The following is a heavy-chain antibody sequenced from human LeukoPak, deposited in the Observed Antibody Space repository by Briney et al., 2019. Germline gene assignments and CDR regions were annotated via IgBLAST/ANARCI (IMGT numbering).Heavy chain of an antibody. D-gene: IGHD1-26*01. V-gene: IGHV4-59*01. Sequence: PSETLSLTCTVSGGSISSYYWSWIRQPPGKGLEWIGYIYYSGSTNYNPSLKSRVTISVDTSKNQFPLKLSSVTAADTAVYYCARGRGYGGNYLRSFDIWGQGTMVTVSS. J-gene: IGHJ3*02. CDR2: IYYSGST. CDR1: GGSISSYY. CDR3: ARGRGYGGNYLRSFDI.